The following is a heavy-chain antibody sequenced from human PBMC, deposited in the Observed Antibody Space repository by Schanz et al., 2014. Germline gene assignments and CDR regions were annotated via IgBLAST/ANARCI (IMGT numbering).Heavy chain of an antibody. CDR3: AKDRSWDYDSSGYFDY. V-gene: IGHV3-23*04. CDR1: GFPFSDYF. CDR2: INESHRTI. D-gene: IGHD3-22*01. Sequence: EVQLVESGGGVVQPGRSLRLSCTASGFPFSDYFMAWIRQPPGRGLEWVSAINESHRTIYYADSVRGRFTISRDNSKNTLYLQMNSLRAEDTAVYYCAKDRSWDYDSSGYFDYWGQGTLVTVSS. J-gene: IGHJ4*02.